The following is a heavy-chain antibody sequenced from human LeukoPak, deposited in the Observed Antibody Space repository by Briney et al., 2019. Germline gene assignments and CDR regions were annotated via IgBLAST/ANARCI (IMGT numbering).Heavy chain of an antibody. Sequence: GGSLRLSCAASGFIFSNYYMHWVRQPPGKGLVWVSHINSDGSDINYADSVKGRFTISRDNAKNSLYLQMNSLRAEDMALYYCAKDILSYRSSETYFDYWGQGTLVTVSS. CDR3: AKDILSYRSSETYFDY. D-gene: IGHD6-6*01. V-gene: IGHV3-74*01. CDR2: INSDGSDI. J-gene: IGHJ4*02. CDR1: GFIFSNYY.